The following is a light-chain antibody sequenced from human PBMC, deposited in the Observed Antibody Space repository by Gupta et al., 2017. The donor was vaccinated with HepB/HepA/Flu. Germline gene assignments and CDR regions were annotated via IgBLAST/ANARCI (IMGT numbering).Light chain of an antibody. CDR3: SSYTSSSNSLV. Sequence: QSALTQPASVSGSSGQSTTISCPGNSSNIGSYNYVSWYQQHPGKAPKLMISDDSNRPSGVSNRFSGSKSGNTASLTISGLQAEDEADYYCSSYTSSSNSLVFGGGTKLTVL. V-gene: IGLV2-14*01. CDR2: DDS. CDR1: SSNIGSYNY. J-gene: IGLJ3*02.